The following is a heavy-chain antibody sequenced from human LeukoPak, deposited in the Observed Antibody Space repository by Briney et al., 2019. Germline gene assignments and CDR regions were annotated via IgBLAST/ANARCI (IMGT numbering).Heavy chain of an antibody. CDR3: TTDLGLTMIRGVLVS. CDR2: IKNKGDGETT. V-gene: IGHV3-15*01. J-gene: IGHJ4*02. CDR1: GFSFTNAW. Sequence: GGSLRLSCADSGFSFTNAWMSWVRQAPGKGLEWVGRIKNKGDGETTDYAAPVKGRFTLSRDDSKATLYLQMNSLQTEDTAVYYCTTDLGLTMIRGVLVSWGRETLVTVSS. D-gene: IGHD3-10*01.